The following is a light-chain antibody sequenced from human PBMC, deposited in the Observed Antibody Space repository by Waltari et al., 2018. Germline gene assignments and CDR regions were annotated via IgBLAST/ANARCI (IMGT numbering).Light chain of an antibody. Sequence: QAVLTQPSSLSASPGASARLTCTLHSGINVADRKIYWYQQKPGRPPQYLLSFRADLDKQQAPGLPSRFSGSKDASANAGILLISGLQSEYEADYYCMIWHSSASVFGGGTTLTVL. CDR1: SGINVADRK. CDR2: FRADLDK. J-gene: IGLJ2*01. CDR3: MIWHSSASV. V-gene: IGLV5-45*03.